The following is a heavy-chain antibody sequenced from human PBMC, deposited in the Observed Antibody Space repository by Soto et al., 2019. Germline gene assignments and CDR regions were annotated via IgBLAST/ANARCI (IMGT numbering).Heavy chain of an antibody. D-gene: IGHD5-12*01. J-gene: IGHJ5*01. Sequence: QVQLQESGPRLVKPSATLSLTCTVSGGSMRGYCWRGVRQPPGKGLDWMGRVCDTATTNYNPSLNSRVTMSIDTSKTQFFLKVTSVTAADTAGYYCARGPQLAKNWFDSWGQGTLVSVSS. CDR3: ARGPQLAKNWFDS. CDR1: GGSMRGYC. CDR2: VCDTATT. V-gene: IGHV4-4*07.